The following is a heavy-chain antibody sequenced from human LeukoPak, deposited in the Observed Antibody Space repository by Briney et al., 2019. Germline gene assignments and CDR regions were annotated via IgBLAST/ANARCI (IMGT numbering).Heavy chain of an antibody. J-gene: IGHJ3*02. CDR1: GYTFTGYY. Sequence: ASVKVSCKASGYTFTGYYMHWVRQAPGQGLELMGWINPNSGGTNYAQKFQGRVTMTRDTSISTAYMELSRLRSDDTAVYYCASLKRYGSGSYYPIDIWGQGTMVTVSS. CDR3: ASLKRYGSGSYYPIDI. CDR2: INPNSGGT. D-gene: IGHD3-10*01. V-gene: IGHV1-2*02.